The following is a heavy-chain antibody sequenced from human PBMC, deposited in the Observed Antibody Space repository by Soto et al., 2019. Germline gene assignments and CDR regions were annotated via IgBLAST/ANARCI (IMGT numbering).Heavy chain of an antibody. D-gene: IGHD5-18*01. J-gene: IGHJ6*02. CDR2: IYYSGST. CDR3: ARGLDTARVGVPVRFYYYGMGV. Sequence: SETLSLTCTVAGSSISSYYWSWIRQPPGKGLEWIGYIYYSGSTNYNPSLKSRVTISVDKSKNQFSLQMSSVCAAATDVYYCARGLDTARVGVPVRFYYYGMGVWGQGSTVTVSS. CDR1: GSSISSYY. V-gene: IGHV4-59*01.